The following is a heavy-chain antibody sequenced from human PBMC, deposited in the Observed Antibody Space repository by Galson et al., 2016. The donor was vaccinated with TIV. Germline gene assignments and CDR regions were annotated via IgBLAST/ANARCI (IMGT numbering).Heavy chain of an antibody. CDR1: GYTFTSYD. Sequence: SVKVSCKASGYTFTSYDINWVRQATGQGLEWMGWTNPNSGNTGYAQKFRGRVTMTRKTSVRTAYMELSSLRSEDTAVYYCARSGDYGDYWGQGTLVTVSS. D-gene: IGHD4-17*01. V-gene: IGHV1-8*02. CDR3: ARSGDYGDY. CDR2: TNPNSGNT. J-gene: IGHJ4*02.